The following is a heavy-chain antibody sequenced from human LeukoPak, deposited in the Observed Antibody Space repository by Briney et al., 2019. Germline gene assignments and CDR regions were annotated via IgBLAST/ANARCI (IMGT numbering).Heavy chain of an antibody. D-gene: IGHD2-15*01. CDR1: GGSISSYY. CDR2: IYYSGIT. J-gene: IGHJ4*02. CDR3: AGDRVGAADFDY. V-gene: IGHV4-59*01. Sequence: PSETLSLTCTVSGGSISSYYWTWIRQPPGKGLEWIGYIYYSGITNYNPSLKSRVTISVDTSKNQFSLKLSSVTAADTAVYYCAGDRVGAADFDYWGQGTLVTVSS.